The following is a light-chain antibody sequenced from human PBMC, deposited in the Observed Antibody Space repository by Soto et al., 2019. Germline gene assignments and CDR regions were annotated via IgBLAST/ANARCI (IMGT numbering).Light chain of an antibody. J-gene: IGKJ4*01. CDR3: HQYGSPPMT. V-gene: IGKV3-20*01. CDR2: DTS. CDR1: QSVSTY. Sequence: EVVFTQSPGTLSLSVGEIVTLSGSASQSVSTYLAWYQQNPGQAPRLLIYDTSNRATGTPYRFSGSGSGTDFTLTISRREPEDLTVYYCHQYGSPPMTFGGGTTVEIK.